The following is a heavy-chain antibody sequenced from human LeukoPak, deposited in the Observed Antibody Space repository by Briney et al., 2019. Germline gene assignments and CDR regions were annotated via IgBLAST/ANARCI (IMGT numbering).Heavy chain of an antibody. CDR3: ARDVVIGASYDYGDYVPFQH. CDR1: GFTLSSNY. D-gene: IGHD4-17*01. CDR2: IYGGGKT. J-gene: IGHJ1*01. V-gene: IGHV3-53*05. Sequence: GGSLRLSCAASGFTLSSNYLSLVRQAPGKGLEWVSIIYGGGKTYYADPLKGRFTISRDNSGNTLYLQMNSLRAEDAAVYYCARDVVIGASYDYGDYVPFQHWGQGTLVTVPS.